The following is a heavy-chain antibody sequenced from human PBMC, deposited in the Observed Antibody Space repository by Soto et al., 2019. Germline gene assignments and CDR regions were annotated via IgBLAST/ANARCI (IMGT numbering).Heavy chain of an antibody. Sequence: QVQLVQSGAEVKKPGSSVKVSCKASGGTFSSYAISWVRQAPGQGLEWMGGIIPIFGTANYAQKFQGRVTITADKSPSTAYMELSSLRSEDTAVYYCAREGRGHYYGSGSYPYYYGMDVWGQGTTVTVSS. CDR1: GGTFSSYA. J-gene: IGHJ6*02. V-gene: IGHV1-69*06. D-gene: IGHD3-10*01. CDR2: IIPIFGTA. CDR3: AREGRGHYYGSGSYPYYYGMDV.